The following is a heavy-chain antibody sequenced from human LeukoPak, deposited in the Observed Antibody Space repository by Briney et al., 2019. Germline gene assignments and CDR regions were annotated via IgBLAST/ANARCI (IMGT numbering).Heavy chain of an antibody. Sequence: GGSLRLSCAASGFTFSSYAMSWVRQAPGKGLEWVSAISGSGGSTYYADSVKGRFTISRDTSKNTLYLQTNSLRAEDTAVYYCAKDLIGIAVAGYFDYWGQGTLVTVSS. CDR3: AKDLIGIAVAGYFDY. CDR2: ISGSGGST. J-gene: IGHJ4*02. V-gene: IGHV3-23*01. D-gene: IGHD6-19*01. CDR1: GFTFSSYA.